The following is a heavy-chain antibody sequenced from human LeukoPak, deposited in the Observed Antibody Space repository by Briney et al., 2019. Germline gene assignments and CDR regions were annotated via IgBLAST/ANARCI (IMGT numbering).Heavy chain of an antibody. CDR3: ASFYYGSGSRYDAFDI. J-gene: IGHJ3*02. D-gene: IGHD3-10*01. Sequence: SETLSLTCTVSGGSISSGGYYWSWIRQPPGKGLEWIGYIYHSGSTYYNPSLKSRVTISVDTSKNQFSLKLSSVTAADTAVYYCASFYYGSGSRYDAFDIWGQGTMVTVSS. CDR2: IYHSGST. V-gene: IGHV4-30-2*01. CDR1: GGSISSGGYY.